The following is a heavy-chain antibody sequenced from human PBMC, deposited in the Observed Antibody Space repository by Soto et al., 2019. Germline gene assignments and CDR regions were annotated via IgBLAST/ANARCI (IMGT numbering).Heavy chain of an antibody. V-gene: IGHV3-74*01. Sequence: EVQLVESGGGLIQPGGSLRLSCVASGVSFSDYWIHWVRQAPGKGLVWVARIKGDESTTNYADFVMGRFTIYRDNAKNTVSLKMKRLRVDDTAVYYCERGGWRGYYMDVWGKGATVSGTS. D-gene: IGHD6-19*01. CDR3: ERGGWRGYYMDV. CDR1: GVSFSDYW. CDR2: IKGDESTT. J-gene: IGHJ6*03.